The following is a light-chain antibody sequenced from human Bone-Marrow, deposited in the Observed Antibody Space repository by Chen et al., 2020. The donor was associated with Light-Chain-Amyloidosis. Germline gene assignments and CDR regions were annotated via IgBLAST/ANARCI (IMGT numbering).Light chain of an antibody. J-gene: IGLJ2*01. CDR3: QSADSSGTYEVI. CDR2: RET. CDR1: DLPTKY. V-gene: IGLV3-25*03. Sequence: SYDLPQPPSVSVSPGQTARITCSGDDLPTKYAYWYQQKPGQAPVLVIHRETERPSGISERFSGSSSGTTATLTISGVQAEDEADYHCQSADSSGTYEVIFGGGTKLTVL.